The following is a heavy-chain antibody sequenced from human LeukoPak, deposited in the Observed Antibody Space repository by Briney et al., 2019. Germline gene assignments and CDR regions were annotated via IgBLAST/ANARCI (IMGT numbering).Heavy chain of an antibody. D-gene: IGHD3-22*01. CDR3: ARAVDSSGYYYGGY. CDR1: GFTFSSYV. J-gene: IGHJ4*02. Sequence: GGSLRLSCAASGFTFSSYVMHWVRQAPGKGLEYVLAISSNGGSTYYANSVKGRFTISRDNSKNTLYLQMGSLRAEDMAVYYCARAVDSSGYYYGGYWGQGTLVTVSS. V-gene: IGHV3-64*01. CDR2: ISSNGGST.